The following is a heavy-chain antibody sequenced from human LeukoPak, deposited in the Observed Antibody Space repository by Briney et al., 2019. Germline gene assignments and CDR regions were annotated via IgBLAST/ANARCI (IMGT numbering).Heavy chain of an antibody. CDR2: ISYDGSNK. Sequence: TGGSLRLSCAASGFTFSSYAMHWVRQAPGKGLEWVAVISYDGSNKYYADSVKGRFTISRDNSKNTLYLQMNSLRAEDTAVYYCARDPGHYGSGSYYKVIWYYSDYWGQGTLVTVSS. D-gene: IGHD3-10*01. V-gene: IGHV3-30*04. CDR1: GFTFSSYA. CDR3: ARDPGHYGSGSYYKVIWYYSDY. J-gene: IGHJ4*02.